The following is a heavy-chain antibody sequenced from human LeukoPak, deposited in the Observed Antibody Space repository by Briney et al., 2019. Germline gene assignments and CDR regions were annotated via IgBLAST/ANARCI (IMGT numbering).Heavy chain of an antibody. CDR3: ARDRSDGSGSYGVEYFQH. CDR2: ISAYNGNT. V-gene: IGHV1-18*01. CDR1: GYTFTSYG. Sequence: ASVKVSCKASGYTFTSYGISWVRQAPGQGLEWMGWISAYNGNTNYAQKLQGRVTMTTDTSTSTAYMELRSLRSDDTAVYYCARDRSDGSGSYGVEYFQHWGQGTLVTVSS. J-gene: IGHJ1*01. D-gene: IGHD3-10*01.